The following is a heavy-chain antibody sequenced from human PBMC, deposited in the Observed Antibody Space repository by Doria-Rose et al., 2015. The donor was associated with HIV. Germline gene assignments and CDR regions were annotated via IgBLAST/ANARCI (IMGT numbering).Heavy chain of an antibody. V-gene: IGHV2-26*01. CDR2: IFSDDER. CDR1: GVSLSSPGMG. CDR3: ARIKSSRWYHKYYFDF. D-gene: IGHD6-13*01. Sequence: QVTLKESGPVLVKPTETLTLTCTVSGVSLSSPGMGVSWIRQPPGKAQEWLANIFSDDERSYKTSLKSRLTISRGTSKSQVVLTMTDMVPVDTATYYCARIKSSRWYHKYYFDFWGQGTLVIVSA. J-gene: IGHJ4*02.